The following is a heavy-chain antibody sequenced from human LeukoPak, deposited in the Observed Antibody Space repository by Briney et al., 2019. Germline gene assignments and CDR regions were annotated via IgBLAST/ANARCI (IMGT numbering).Heavy chain of an antibody. CDR1: GDSVSSNSAA. Sequence: SQTLSLTCAISGDSVSSNSAAWNWIRQSPSRGLEWLGRTYYRFKRYNDYAVSVKSRITINPDTSKNQFSLQLNSVTPEDTAVYYCALAAAGNWYFDLWGRGTLVTVSS. D-gene: IGHD6-13*01. CDR2: TYYRFKRYN. J-gene: IGHJ2*01. V-gene: IGHV6-1*01. CDR3: ALAAAGNWYFDL.